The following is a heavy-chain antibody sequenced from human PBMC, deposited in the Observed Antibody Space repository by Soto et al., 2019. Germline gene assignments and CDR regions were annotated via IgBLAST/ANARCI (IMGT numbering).Heavy chain of an antibody. CDR2: IYHSGST. J-gene: IGHJ3*02. CDR3: ARDRSYSGYVSNAFDI. V-gene: IGHV4-4*02. CDR1: SGSISSSNW. Sequence: QVQLQESGPGLVKPSGSLSLTCAVSSGSISSSNWWSWVRQPPGKGLEWIGEIYHSGSTNYNPSLKSRVTISVDKSKNQFSLKLSSVTAADTAVYYCARDRSYSGYVSNAFDIWGQGTMVTVSS. D-gene: IGHD5-12*01.